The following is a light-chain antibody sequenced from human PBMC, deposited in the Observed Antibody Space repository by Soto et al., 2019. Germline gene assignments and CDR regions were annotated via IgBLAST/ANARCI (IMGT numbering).Light chain of an antibody. CDR1: SSDVGSYNL. V-gene: IGLV2-23*01. Sequence: QSALTQPASVSGSPGQSITISCTGTSSDVGSYNLVSWYHQHPGKAPKLMIYEGSKRPSGVSNRFSASKSGNTASLTISGLHAEDEADYYCCSYADSSTLIFGGGTQLTVL. CDR2: EGS. CDR3: CSYADSSTLI. J-gene: IGLJ2*01.